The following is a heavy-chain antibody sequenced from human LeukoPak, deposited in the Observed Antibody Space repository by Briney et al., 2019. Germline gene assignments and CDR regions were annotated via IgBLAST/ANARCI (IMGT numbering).Heavy chain of an antibody. V-gene: IGHV4-39*01. D-gene: IGHD3-9*01. CDR1: GGSISSSSYY. J-gene: IGHJ4*02. Sequence: PSETLSLTCTVSGGSISSSSYYWGWILQPPGKGLEWIGSIYYSGSTYYNPSLKSRVTISVDTSKNQFSLKLSSVTAADTAVYYCAREGLLRYFDWLAPDYFDYWGQGTLVTVSS. CDR2: IYYSGST. CDR3: AREGLLRYFDWLAPDYFDY.